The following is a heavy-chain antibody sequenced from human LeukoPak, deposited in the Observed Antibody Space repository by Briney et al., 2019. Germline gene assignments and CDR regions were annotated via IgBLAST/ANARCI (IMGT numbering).Heavy chain of an antibody. D-gene: IGHD3-3*01. CDR3: ATDDFWSGYSSHY. CDR1: GFTFSSYA. J-gene: IGHJ4*02. V-gene: IGHV3-23*01. Sequence: GGSLRLSSAASGFTFSSYAMSWVRQAPGKGLEWVSAISGSGGSTYYADSVKGRFTISRDNSKNTLYLQMNSLRAEDTAVYYCATDDFWSGYSSHYWGQGTLVTVSS. CDR2: ISGSGGST.